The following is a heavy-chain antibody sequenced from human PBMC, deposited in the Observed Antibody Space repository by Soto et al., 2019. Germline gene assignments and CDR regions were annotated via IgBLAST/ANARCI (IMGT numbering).Heavy chain of an antibody. V-gene: IGHV3-23*01. CDR3: ASPGNPLDY. CDR1: GLTFRSYV. CDR2: ISGSGGST. D-gene: IGHD1-1*01. Sequence: GRSLRLSCGASGLTFRSYVMIWVRQAPGKGLEWVSGISGSGGSTYYADSVKGRFTISRDNFKNTLFLHMNSLRAEDTAVYYCASPGNPLDYWGQGTLVTVS. J-gene: IGHJ4*02.